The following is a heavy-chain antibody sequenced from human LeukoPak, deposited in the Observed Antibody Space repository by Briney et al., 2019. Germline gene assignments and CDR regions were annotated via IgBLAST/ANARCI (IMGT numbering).Heavy chain of an antibody. J-gene: IGHJ4*02. D-gene: IGHD3-3*01. V-gene: IGHV3-15*01. Sequence: PGGSLTLSCAASGFTFSNAWMSWVRQAPGKGLEWVGRIKSKTDGGTTDYAAPVKGRFTISRDDSKNTLYLQMNSLKTEDTAVYYCTTDHIPQGEYYDFWSGFLYYFDYWGQGTLVTVSS. CDR1: GFTFSNAW. CDR2: IKSKTDGGTT. CDR3: TTDHIPQGEYYDFWSGFLYYFDY.